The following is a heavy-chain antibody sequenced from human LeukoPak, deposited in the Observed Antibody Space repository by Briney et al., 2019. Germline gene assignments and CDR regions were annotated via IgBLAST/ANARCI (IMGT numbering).Heavy chain of an antibody. V-gene: IGHV3-30*03. Sequence: GGSLRLSCAASGFTFSSYGMHWVRQAPGKGLEWVAVISYDGSNKYYADSVKGRSTISRDYSKNALYLQMNSLRADDTAVYYCARENSGPAFWGQGTLVTVSS. CDR1: GFTFSSYG. J-gene: IGHJ4*02. CDR3: ARENSGPAF. D-gene: IGHD1-26*01. CDR2: ISYDGSNK.